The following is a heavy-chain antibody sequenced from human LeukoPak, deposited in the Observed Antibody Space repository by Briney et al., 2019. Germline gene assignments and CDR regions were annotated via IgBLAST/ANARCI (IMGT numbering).Heavy chain of an antibody. V-gene: IGHV3-23*01. CDR2: ITSSGEST. D-gene: IGHD3-22*01. CDR1: GFTFSGYV. CDR3: ARDRPNYYESNGHYYRRDGDY. J-gene: IGHJ4*02. Sequence: PGGSLRLSCTASGFTFSGYVMNWVRQAPDKGLEWVSSITSSGESTWYAGSVKGQFTISRDNSKNTLYLQMNSLRAEDTAVYYCARDRPNYYESNGHYYRRDGDYCGLGILVTVSS.